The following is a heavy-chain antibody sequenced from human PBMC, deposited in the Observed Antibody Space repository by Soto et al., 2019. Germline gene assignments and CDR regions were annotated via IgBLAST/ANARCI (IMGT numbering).Heavy chain of an antibody. CDR2: IFANDEK. J-gene: IGHJ2*01. CDR1: GFSLSNARMG. V-gene: IGHV2-26*01. Sequence: QVTLKESGPVLVKPTETLTLTCTVSGFSLSNARMGVSWIRQPPGKALEWLAHIFANDEKSYSTSLNSRVTISKDTSKSQVVIIMTNMHPVHTAKYYSARSYYGGNRPDGYFDLWGRGTLVTVSS. CDR3: ARSYYGGNRPDGYFDL. D-gene: IGHD4-17*01.